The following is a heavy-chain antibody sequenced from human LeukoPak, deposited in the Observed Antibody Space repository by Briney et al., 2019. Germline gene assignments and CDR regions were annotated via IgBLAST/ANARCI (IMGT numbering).Heavy chain of an antibody. D-gene: IGHD4-17*01. J-gene: IGHJ4*02. CDR3: ARHEGDGDHFDY. CDR1: GDSISSGDYY. Sequence: SETLSLTCTVSGDSISSGDYYWSWIRQPPGKGLEWIGYIYYSGSTNYNPSLKSRVTISVDTSKNQFSLELSSVTAADTAVYYCARHEGDGDHFDYWGQGTLVTVSS. V-gene: IGHV4-61*08. CDR2: IYYSGST.